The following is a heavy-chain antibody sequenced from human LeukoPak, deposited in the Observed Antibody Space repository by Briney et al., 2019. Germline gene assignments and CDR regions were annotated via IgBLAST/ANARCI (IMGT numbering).Heavy chain of an antibody. D-gene: IGHD3-10*01. CDR1: GFTFSSYA. CDR3: ASHPGILWFGELSHAFDI. J-gene: IGHJ3*02. CDR2: ISYDGSNK. Sequence: GGSLRLSCAASGFTFSSYAMHWVRQAPGKGLEWVAVISYDGSNKYYADSVKGRFTISRDNSKNTLYLQMNSLRAEDTAVYYCASHPGILWFGELSHAFDIWGQGTMVTVSS. V-gene: IGHV3-30-3*01.